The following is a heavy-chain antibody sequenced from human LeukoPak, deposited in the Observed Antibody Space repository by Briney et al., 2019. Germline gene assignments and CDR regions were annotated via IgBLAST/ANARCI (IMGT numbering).Heavy chain of an antibody. V-gene: IGHV3-21*04. CDR3: ATSLYTIFGVVRSYYLDY. J-gene: IGHJ4*02. CDR1: GFTFSSDS. Sequence: GGSLRLSCAASGFTFSSDSMNWVRQAPGKGLEWVSSISSSSSYIYYADSVKGRFTISRDNAKNSLYLQMNSLRAEDTAVYYCATSLYTIFGVVRSYYLDYWGQGTLVTVSS. CDR2: ISSSSSYI. D-gene: IGHD3-3*01.